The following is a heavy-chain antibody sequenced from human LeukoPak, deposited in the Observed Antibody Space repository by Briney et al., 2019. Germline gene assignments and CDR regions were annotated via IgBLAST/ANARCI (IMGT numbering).Heavy chain of an antibody. Sequence: SETLSLTCAVYGGSFSGYYWSWIRQPPGKGLEWVGEINHSGSTNYNPSLKSRVTISVDTSKNQFSLKLSSVTAADTAVYYCARGRHHGGYPRMDVWGQGTTVTVSS. J-gene: IGHJ6*02. CDR2: INHSGST. D-gene: IGHD5-18*01. CDR3: ARGRHHGGYPRMDV. V-gene: IGHV4-34*01. CDR1: GGSFSGYY.